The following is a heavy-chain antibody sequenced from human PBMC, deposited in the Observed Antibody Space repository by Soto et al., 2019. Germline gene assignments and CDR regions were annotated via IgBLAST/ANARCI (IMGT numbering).Heavy chain of an antibody. CDR1: GFTFSTYA. D-gene: IGHD4-17*01. J-gene: IGHJ3*01. Sequence: EVQLLESGGGLVQHGGSLRLSCAASGFTFSTYAMSWVRQAPGKGLEWVSAISGSAEITYYADSVKGRFTISRDNSINMLYLQMNSLRTEDTAVYYCAHPRGYGVFDAYDFWGQGAMVTVSS. CDR2: ISGSAEIT. V-gene: IGHV3-23*01. CDR3: AHPRGYGVFDAYDF.